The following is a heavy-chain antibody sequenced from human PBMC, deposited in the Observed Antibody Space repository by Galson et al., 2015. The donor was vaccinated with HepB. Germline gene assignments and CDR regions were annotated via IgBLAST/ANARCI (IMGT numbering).Heavy chain of an antibody. CDR1: GFTFSSYA. CDR2: ISYDGSNK. Sequence: SLRLSCAASGFTFSSYAMHWVRQAPGKGLEWVAVISYDGSNKYYADSVKGRFTISRDNSKNTLYLQMNSLRAEDTAVYYCTTFANDRDGYNFAYWGQGTLVTVSS. V-gene: IGHV3-30*04. D-gene: IGHD5-24*01. CDR3: TTFANDRDGYNFAY. J-gene: IGHJ4*02.